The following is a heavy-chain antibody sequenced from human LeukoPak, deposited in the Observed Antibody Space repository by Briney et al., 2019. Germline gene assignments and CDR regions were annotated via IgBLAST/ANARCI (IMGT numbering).Heavy chain of an antibody. J-gene: IGHJ5*02. D-gene: IGHD3-10*01. CDR3: ARPSGASTGQSPSFDP. Sequence: PGRSLRLSCAASGFTFDDYAMHWVRQAPGKGLEWVSGISWNSGSIGYADSVKGRFTISRDNAKNSLYLQMNSLRAEDMALYYCARPSGASTGQSPSFDPWGQGALVTVSS. CDR1: GFTFDDYA. CDR2: ISWNSGSI. V-gene: IGHV3-9*03.